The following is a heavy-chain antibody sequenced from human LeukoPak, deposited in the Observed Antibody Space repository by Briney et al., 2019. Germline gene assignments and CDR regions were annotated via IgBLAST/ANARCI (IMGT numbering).Heavy chain of an antibody. J-gene: IGHJ5*02. CDR3: ARYGSGSTWFDP. CDR1: GGSISSDNYQ. Sequence: SETLSLTCTVSGGSISSDNYQWSWIRHPPGKGLEWIGYINYSGSTYYNPSLKSRVTISVDTSKNHFSLKLSSVTAADTAVYYCARYGSGSTWFDPWGLGTLVTVSS. D-gene: IGHD3-10*01. V-gene: IGHV4-30-4*01. CDR2: INYSGST.